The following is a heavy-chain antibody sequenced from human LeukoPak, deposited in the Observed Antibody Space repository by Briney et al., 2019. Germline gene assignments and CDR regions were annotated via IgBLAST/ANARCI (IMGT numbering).Heavy chain of an antibody. CDR2: SKYDGSTK. J-gene: IGHJ3*01. D-gene: IGHD2/OR15-2a*01. V-gene: IGHV3-74*01. Sequence: GGSPRLSCDASGFSLSGSWMHWVRQAPGKGLMWVSQSKYDGSTKSYAASVRGRFTISRDNAKNTLYLHMDSLRAEDTAVYYCARSDYFHNWGQGTMVVVSA. CDR3: ARSDYFHN. CDR1: GFSLSGSW.